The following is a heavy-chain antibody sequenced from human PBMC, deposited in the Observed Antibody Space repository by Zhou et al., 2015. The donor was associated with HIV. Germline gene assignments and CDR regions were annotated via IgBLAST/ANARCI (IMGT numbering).Heavy chain of an antibody. CDR2: IIPILGIT. Sequence: QVQLVQSGAEVKKPGSSVKVSCQASGGTFSSFTITWVRQAPGQGLEWMGRIIPILGITNYAQKFQGRVTITADKSTSTADMELSSLRSEDTAVYYCARGGIYGTAMAPAEYYYYYYMDVWGKGTTVTVSS. V-gene: IGHV1-69*02. CDR1: GGTFSSFT. D-gene: IGHD5-18*01. CDR3: ARGGIYGTAMAPAEYYYYYYMDV. J-gene: IGHJ6*03.